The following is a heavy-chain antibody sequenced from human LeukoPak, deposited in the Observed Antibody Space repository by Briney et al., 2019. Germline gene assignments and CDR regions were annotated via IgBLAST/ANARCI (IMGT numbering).Heavy chain of an antibody. V-gene: IGHV4-39*01. D-gene: IGHD5-18*01. Sequence: PSQTLSLTCTVSGGSISIGSYYWGWIRQPPGKGLEWIGSIYYSGTTYYNPSLKSRVTISVDTSKNQFSLNLSSVTAADTAVYYCARLAYSYGLPSYYVDYWGQGTLVTVSS. CDR2: IYYSGTT. CDR1: GGSISIGSYY. J-gene: IGHJ4*02. CDR3: ARLAYSYGLPSYYVDY.